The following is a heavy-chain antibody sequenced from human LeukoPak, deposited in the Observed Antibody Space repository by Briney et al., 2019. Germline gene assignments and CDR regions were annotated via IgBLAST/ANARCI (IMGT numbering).Heavy chain of an antibody. J-gene: IGHJ4*02. Sequence: GGSLRLSCAASGFTFSTYSMNWVRQAPGKGLEWVSYISSSSSTIYYADSVKGRFTISRDNSKNTLYLQMNSLRAEDTAVYYCAKDGGELGIDYWGQGTLVTVSS. CDR3: AKDGGELGIDY. V-gene: IGHV3-48*01. CDR1: GFTFSTYS. D-gene: IGHD7-27*01. CDR2: ISSSSSTI.